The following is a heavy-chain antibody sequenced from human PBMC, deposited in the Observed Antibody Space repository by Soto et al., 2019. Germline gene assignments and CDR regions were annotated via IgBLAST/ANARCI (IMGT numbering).Heavy chain of an antibody. D-gene: IGHD2-2*01. Sequence: ASVKVSCKASGYTFTSYDINWVRQATGQGLGWMGWMNPNSGNTGYAQKFQGRVTMTRNTSISTAYMELSSLRSEDTAVYYCGRGVFSSTSCGPRGVFIFSGQKYYYYYYRDVWGKGTRVTVS. CDR3: GRGVFSSTSCGPRGVFIFSGQKYYYYYYRDV. CDR2: MNPNSGNT. CDR1: GYTFTSYD. V-gene: IGHV1-8*01. J-gene: IGHJ6*03.